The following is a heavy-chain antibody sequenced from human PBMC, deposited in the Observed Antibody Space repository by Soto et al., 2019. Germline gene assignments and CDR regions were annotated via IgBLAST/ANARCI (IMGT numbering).Heavy chain of an antibody. D-gene: IGHD6-13*01. CDR2: IHSSGST. Sequence: SETLSLTCTVSGASMNSYHWSWIRQPAGKGLEWIGHIHSSGSTNYNPSLKSRVTMSVDTSKNQFSLRLMSLTAADTAVYYCARDQGVAAAGITWFDPWGQGSLVTVSS. CDR1: GASMNSYH. CDR3: ARDQGVAAAGITWFDP. J-gene: IGHJ5*02. V-gene: IGHV4-4*07.